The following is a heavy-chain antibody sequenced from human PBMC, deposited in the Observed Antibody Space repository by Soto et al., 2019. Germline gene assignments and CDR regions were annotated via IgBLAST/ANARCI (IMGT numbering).Heavy chain of an antibody. J-gene: IGHJ4*02. D-gene: IGHD3-22*01. CDR1: GGSISSGGYY. CDR3: ARTARTNRYDSSGYDGGLFDY. Sequence: PSETLSLTCTVSGGSISSGGYYWSWIRQHPGKGLEWIGYIYYSGSTYYNPSLKSRVTISVDTPKNQFSLKLSSVTAADTAVYYCARTARTNRYDSSGYDGGLFDYWGQGTLVTVSS. CDR2: IYYSGST. V-gene: IGHV4-31*03.